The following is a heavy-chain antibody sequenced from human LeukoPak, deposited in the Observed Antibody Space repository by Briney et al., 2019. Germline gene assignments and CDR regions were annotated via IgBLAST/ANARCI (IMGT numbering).Heavy chain of an antibody. D-gene: IGHD2-2*01. CDR1: GYTFTSYG. V-gene: IGHV1-18*01. CDR3: ARDTPGYCSSTSCHQGFDY. J-gene: IGHJ4*02. Sequence: ASVKVSCKASGYTFTSYGISWVRQAPGQGLEWMGWISAYNGNTNYAQKLQGRVTMTTDTPTSTAYMELRSLRSDDTAVYYCARDTPGYCSSTSCHQGFDYWGQGTLVTVSS. CDR2: ISAYNGNT.